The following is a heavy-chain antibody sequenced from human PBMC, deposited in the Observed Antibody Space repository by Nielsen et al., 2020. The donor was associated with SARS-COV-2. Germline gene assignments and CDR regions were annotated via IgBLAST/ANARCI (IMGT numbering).Heavy chain of an antibody. CDR2: INPSGGST. D-gene: IGHD3-9*01. J-gene: IGHJ4*02. CDR1: GYTFTGYY. V-gene: IGHV1-46*01. CDR3: ARTSHYDTREEEGDTDY. Sequence: ASVKVSCKASGYTFTGYYMHWVRQAPGQGLEWMGWINPSGGSTSYAQKFQGRVTMTRDTSTSTVYMELSSLRSEDTAVYYCARTSHYDTREEEGDTDYWGQGTLVTVSS.